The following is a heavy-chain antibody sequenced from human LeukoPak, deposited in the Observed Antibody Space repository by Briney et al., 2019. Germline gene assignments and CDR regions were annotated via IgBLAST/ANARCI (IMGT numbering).Heavy chain of an antibody. CDR3: ARGRIAVAGYSHFDY. J-gene: IGHJ4*02. D-gene: IGHD6-19*01. Sequence: SVKVSCKASGCTCSSYAISWGRQGPGQGLEWMGGIIPIFGTANYAQKFQGRVTITADESTSTAYMELSSLRSEDTAVYYCARGRIAVAGYSHFDYWGQGTLVTVSS. V-gene: IGHV1-69*01. CDR2: IIPIFGTA. CDR1: GCTCSSYA.